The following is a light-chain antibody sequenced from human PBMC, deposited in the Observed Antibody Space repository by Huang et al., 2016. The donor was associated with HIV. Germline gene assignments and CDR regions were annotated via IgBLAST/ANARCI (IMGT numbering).Light chain of an antibody. CDR3: QQYFFSPMT. Sequence: DIVMTQSPDFLAVSLGERATISCKSSHSLLNSPNRQNYLAWYQQNPGPPPKLLIYWASVLESWVPDRFIGSGSGTDFTLTITSLQAEDVAVYFCQQYFFSPMTFGPGTKVDI. CDR1: HSLLNSPNRQNY. J-gene: IGKJ3*01. CDR2: WAS. V-gene: IGKV4-1*01.